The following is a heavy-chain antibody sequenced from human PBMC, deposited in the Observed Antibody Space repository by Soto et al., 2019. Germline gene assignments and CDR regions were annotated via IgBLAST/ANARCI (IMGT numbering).Heavy chain of an antibody. CDR2: INPANGNT. Sequence: QVQLAQSGAEERKPGASVKVSCEATGYTFTAYAMHWVRQAPGQRLEWMGWINPANGNTKYSQKCQGRLTITSDTSANTVYMELNSLTSEATAMYYCTRSAISPYGGLIGPFDYWGQGNLVTVSS. CDR1: GYTFTAYA. J-gene: IGHJ4*02. D-gene: IGHD3-16*02. V-gene: IGHV1-3*05. CDR3: TRSAISPYGGLIGPFDY.